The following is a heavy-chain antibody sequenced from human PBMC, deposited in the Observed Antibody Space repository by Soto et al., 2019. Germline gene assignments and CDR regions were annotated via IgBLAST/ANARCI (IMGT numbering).Heavy chain of an antibody. D-gene: IGHD2-2*01. J-gene: IGHJ4*02. Sequence: EVPLVESGGALVKPGESLTLSCAASGFTFNSAWMTWVRQAPGKGLEWVGRIKSWTDGGRVDTAAPVKGRFTISRDDSKNTFYLQMNSLKSEYTAVYYCTTGLHEKSCTSVSCYGDGAYWGQGTLVTVSS. CDR3: TTGLHEKSCTSVSCYGDGAY. CDR2: IKSWTDGGRV. CDR1: GFTFNSAW. V-gene: IGHV3-15*02.